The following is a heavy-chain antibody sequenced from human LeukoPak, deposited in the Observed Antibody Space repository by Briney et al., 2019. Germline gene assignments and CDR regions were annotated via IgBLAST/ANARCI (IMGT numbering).Heavy chain of an antibody. V-gene: IGHV3-7*01. CDR2: IKKDGSEK. D-gene: IGHD1-26*01. J-gene: IGHJ4*02. Sequence: TGGSLRLSCVASGFTFSNYAMTWVRRAPGKGLEWVANIKKDGSEKYYVDSVKGRFTISRDNVNNSLYLHMNSLRAEDTAVYFCARGFGSYSNWGQGILVTVSS. CDR3: ARGFGSYSN. CDR1: GFTFSNYA.